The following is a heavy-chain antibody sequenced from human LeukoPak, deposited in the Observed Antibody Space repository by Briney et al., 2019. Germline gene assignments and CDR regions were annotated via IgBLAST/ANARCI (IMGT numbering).Heavy chain of an antibody. V-gene: IGHV3-23*01. Sequence: GGSLRLSCAASGFTSSDYAMTWVRQAPGKGLEWVATISSSGGSAHSADSVKGRFTISRDNSKNTLYLQMNSLSAEDTAVYYCAKRASPPYYFDYWGQGTLVTVSS. J-gene: IGHJ4*02. CDR3: AKRASPPYYFDY. CDR1: GFTSSDYA. CDR2: ISSSGGSA.